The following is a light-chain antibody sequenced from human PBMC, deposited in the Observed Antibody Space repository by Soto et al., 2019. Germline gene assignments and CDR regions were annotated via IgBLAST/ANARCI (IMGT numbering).Light chain of an antibody. CDR1: SSNIGAGYD. V-gene: IGLV1-40*01. Sequence: QSVLTQPPSVSGAPGQRVTISCTGSSSNIGAGYDVPWYQQLPGTAPKLIIYGNSNRPSGVPDRFCGSKSGTSASLTITGHEAEDEADYCCQYYDSSLRGVFGGGTKLTVL. CDR2: GNS. CDR3: QYYDSSLRGV. J-gene: IGLJ2*01.